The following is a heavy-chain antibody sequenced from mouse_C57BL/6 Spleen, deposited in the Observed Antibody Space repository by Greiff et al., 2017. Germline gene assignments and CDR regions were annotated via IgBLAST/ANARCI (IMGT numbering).Heavy chain of an antibody. CDR2: IDPNSGGT. D-gene: IGHD2-3*01. CDR1: GYTFTSYW. CDR3: GRGRGSDGCSSGFAY. Sequence: QVQLQQPGAELVKPGASVKLSCKASGYTFTSYWMHWVKQRPGRGLEWIGRIDPNSGGTKYNEKFKSKATLTVDNSSSTAYMQLSSLTSEDSAVCYCGRGRGSDGCSSGFAYWGQGTLVTVSA. J-gene: IGHJ3*01. V-gene: IGHV1-72*01.